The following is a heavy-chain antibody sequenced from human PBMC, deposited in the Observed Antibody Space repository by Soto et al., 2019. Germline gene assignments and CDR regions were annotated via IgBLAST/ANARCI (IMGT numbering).Heavy chain of an antibody. J-gene: IGHJ4*02. CDR2: IIPIFGTA. V-gene: IGHV1-69*13. CDR1: GGTFSSYA. CDR3: ARASFEEYYFDY. Sequence: ASVNVSCKASGGTFSSYAISWVRQAPGQGLEWMGGIIPIFGTANYAQKFQGRVTITADESTSTAYMELSSLRSEDTAVYYCARASFEEYYFDYWGQGTLVTVSS. D-gene: IGHD3-10*01.